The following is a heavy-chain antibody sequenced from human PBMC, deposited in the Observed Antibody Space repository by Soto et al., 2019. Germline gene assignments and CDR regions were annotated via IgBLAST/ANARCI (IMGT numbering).Heavy chain of an antibody. J-gene: IGHJ4*02. CDR3: TTVGEYCSSTSCYYPFDY. CDR2: IKSKTDGGTT. D-gene: IGHD2-2*01. CDR1: GFTFSNAW. V-gene: IGHV3-15*01. Sequence: GGSLRLSCAASGFTFSNAWMSWVRQAPGKGLEWVGRIKSKTDGGTTDYAAPVKGRFTISRDDSKNTLYLQMNSLKTEDTAVYYCTTVGEYCSSTSCYYPFDYWGQGTLVTVSS.